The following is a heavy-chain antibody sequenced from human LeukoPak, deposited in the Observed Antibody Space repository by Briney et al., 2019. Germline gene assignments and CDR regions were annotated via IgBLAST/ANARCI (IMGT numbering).Heavy chain of an antibody. CDR3: ARLSYDTSGCWPDYFDY. CDR1: GGSISSYY. Sequence: SETLSLTCTVSGGSISSYYWSWIRQPPGKGLEWIGYIYYSGSTNYSPSLKSRVSISVDTSKNQFSLKLSSVTAADTAAYYCARLSYDTSGCWPDYFDYWGQGTLVTVSS. V-gene: IGHV4-59*08. D-gene: IGHD3-22*01. CDR2: IYYSGST. J-gene: IGHJ4*02.